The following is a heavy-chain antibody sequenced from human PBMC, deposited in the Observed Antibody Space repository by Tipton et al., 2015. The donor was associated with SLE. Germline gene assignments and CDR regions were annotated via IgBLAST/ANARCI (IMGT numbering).Heavy chain of an antibody. D-gene: IGHD4-17*01. J-gene: IGHJ3*01. CDR3: ARLPVTTHDAFDF. V-gene: IGHV5-51*03. CDR1: GYKFHAYW. CDR2: IYPADSDT. Sequence: QLVQSGPEVKKPGESLKISCQGSGYKFHAYWIAWVRQMPGKGLEWMGIIYPADSDTRYSPSFQGQVTISADRSISTAYLQWSSLKASDTAIYYCARLPVTTHDAFDFWGQGTMVTVSS.